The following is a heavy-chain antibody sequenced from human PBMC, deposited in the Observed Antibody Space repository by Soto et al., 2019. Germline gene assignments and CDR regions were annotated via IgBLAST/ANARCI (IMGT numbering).Heavy chain of an antibody. CDR1: GFTFSSYW. CDR3: TRVGASVSGMDV. J-gene: IGHJ6*02. CDR2: IDNAGSSV. D-gene: IGHD6-6*01. Sequence: EVQLVESGGGLVQPGGSLRLSCAASGFTFSSYWMHWVRQAPGKGLVWVSRIDNAGSSVRYADSVKGRFTISRDNAKNTLDLQINSLRAEDTGVYYCTRVGASVSGMDVWGQGITVNVSS. V-gene: IGHV3-74*01.